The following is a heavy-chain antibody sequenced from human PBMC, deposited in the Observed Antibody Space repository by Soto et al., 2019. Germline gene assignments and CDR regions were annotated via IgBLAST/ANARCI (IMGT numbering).Heavy chain of an antibody. Sequence: EVQLVESGGGLIQPGGSLKLSCAASGFTVGNNYMSWVRQAPGKGLEWVSLIYSTGTTKYADSVKGRFTVSRDNAKNTLYLQMNSLRAEDTAVYYCAKDGRGSGSHYNSFGYWGXGXLXXXSS. J-gene: IGHJ4*01. D-gene: IGHD3-10*01. V-gene: IGHV3-53*01. CDR3: AKDGRGSGSHYNSFGY. CDR1: GFTVGNNY. CDR2: IYSTGTT.